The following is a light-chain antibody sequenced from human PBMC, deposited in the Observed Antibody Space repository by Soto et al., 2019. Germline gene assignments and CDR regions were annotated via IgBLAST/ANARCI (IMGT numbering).Light chain of an antibody. CDR1: ETVATN. V-gene: IGKV3-20*01. Sequence: EVVMTQSPATLSVSPGERATLSCRASETVATNLAWYQQKPGQAPRLLIYDVSNRATGIPARFSGSGSGTDFTLTISRLEPEDFAVYYCQQYGSSLITFGQGTRLEI. CDR3: QQYGSSLIT. J-gene: IGKJ5*01. CDR2: DVS.